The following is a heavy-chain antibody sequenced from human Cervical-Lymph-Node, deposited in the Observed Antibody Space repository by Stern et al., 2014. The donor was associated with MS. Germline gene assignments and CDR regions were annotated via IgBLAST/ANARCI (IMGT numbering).Heavy chain of an antibody. CDR2: IYWDDDK. CDR3: AHLTTATALDY. V-gene: IGHV2-5*02. Sequence: ESGPTLVKPTQTLTLTCTFSGFSLSTSGVGVGWIRQPPGKALEWLALIYWDDDKRYSPSLESRLTITKDTSKNLVFLTMTNMDPVDTATYYCAHLTTATALDYWGQGTQVTVSS. CDR1: GFSLSTSGVG. D-gene: IGHD1-1*01. J-gene: IGHJ4*02.